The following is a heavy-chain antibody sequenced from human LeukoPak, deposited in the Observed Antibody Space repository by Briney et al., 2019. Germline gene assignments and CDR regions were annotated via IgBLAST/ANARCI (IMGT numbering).Heavy chain of an antibody. V-gene: IGHV3-48*04. CDR2: VGISSGNT. CDR3: ARDHRYAFDN. D-gene: IGHD5-12*01. Sequence: GGSLRLSCAASGFTFSDNSMNWVRQAPGKGLEWISYVGISSGNTKYADSVKGRFTISGDSAKNSVFLQMNSLRVEDTAVYYCARDHRYAFDNWGQGTLVTVSS. J-gene: IGHJ4*02. CDR1: GFTFSDNS.